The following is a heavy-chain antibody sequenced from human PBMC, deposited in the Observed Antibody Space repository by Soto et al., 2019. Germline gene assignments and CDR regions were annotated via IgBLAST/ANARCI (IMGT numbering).Heavy chain of an antibody. CDR1: GFSLSTSGVG. Sequence: QITLKESGPTLVKPTQTLTLTCTFSGFSLSTSGVGVGWIRQPPGKALEWLALSYWDEDKRYSPSLKSRLTITKDTSKNQVVLTMTNMDPVDTATYYCAHRAYCSGGSCYSWFDPWGQGTLVTVSS. CDR3: AHRAYCSGGSCYSWFDP. J-gene: IGHJ5*02. D-gene: IGHD2-15*01. CDR2: SYWDEDK. V-gene: IGHV2-5*02.